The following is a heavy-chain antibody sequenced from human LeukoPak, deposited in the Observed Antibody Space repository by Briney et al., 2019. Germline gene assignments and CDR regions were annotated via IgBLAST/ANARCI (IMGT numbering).Heavy chain of an antibody. V-gene: IGHV4-30-4*01. CDR3: ASYYYDSSGNA. CDR2: MYYSGST. D-gene: IGHD3-22*01. CDR1: GGSISSGDYY. Sequence: SQTLSLTCTVSGGSISSGDYYWSWIRQPPGKGLEWIAYMYYSGSTYYNPSLKSRVTMSADTSKNQLSLKLSSVTAADTAVYYCASYYYDSSGNAWGQGTLVTVSS. J-gene: IGHJ5*02.